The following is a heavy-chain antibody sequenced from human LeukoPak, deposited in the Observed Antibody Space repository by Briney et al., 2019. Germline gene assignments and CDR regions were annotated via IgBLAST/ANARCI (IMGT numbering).Heavy chain of an antibody. J-gene: IGHJ6*03. D-gene: IGHD3-16*01. CDR3: AKPAYAGYYYYMDV. Sequence: PGGSLRLSCAASGFTFSSYGMHWVRQAPGKGLEWVALISYDGSNKYYADSVKGRSTISRDNSKNTLYLQMNSLRVEDTAVYYCAKPAYAGYYYYMDVWGKGTTVTVSS. CDR1: GFTFSSYG. V-gene: IGHV3-30*18. CDR2: ISYDGSNK.